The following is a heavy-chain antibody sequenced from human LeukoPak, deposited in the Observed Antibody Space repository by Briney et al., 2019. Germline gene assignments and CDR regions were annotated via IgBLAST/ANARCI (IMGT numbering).Heavy chain of an antibody. D-gene: IGHD1-26*01. CDR2: IYYSGCT. V-gene: IGHV4-39*01. J-gene: IGHJ6*02. Sequence: PSETLSLTCTVSGGSISSSSYYWGWIRQPPGKGREWIGSIYYSGCTYHNTPLRSRVTISVDTYKNQYSLKLSSVTAADTAVYYCARHSIVGADYYYYGMDVWGQGTTVTVSS. CDR3: ARHSIVGADYYYYGMDV. CDR1: GGSISSSSYY.